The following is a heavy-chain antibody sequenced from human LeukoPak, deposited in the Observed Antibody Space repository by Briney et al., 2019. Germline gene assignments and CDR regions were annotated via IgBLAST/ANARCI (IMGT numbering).Heavy chain of an antibody. CDR3: AKEGYYYDSSGYYYPYIQH. J-gene: IGHJ1*01. Sequence: GGSLRLSCAASGFTFSSYGMHWVRQAPGNGLEWVAVISYDGSNKYYADSVKGRFTISRDNSKNTLYLQMNSLRAEDTAVYDCAKEGYYYDSSGYYYPYIQHWGQGTLVTVSS. D-gene: IGHD3-22*01. V-gene: IGHV3-30*18. CDR1: GFTFSSYG. CDR2: ISYDGSNK.